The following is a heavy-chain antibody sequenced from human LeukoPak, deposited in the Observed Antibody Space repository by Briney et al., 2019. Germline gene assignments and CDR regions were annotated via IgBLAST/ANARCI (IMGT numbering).Heavy chain of an antibody. J-gene: IGHJ4*02. V-gene: IGHV3-21*01. Sequence: PGGSLRLSCAASGFTFSSYSMNWVRQAPGKGLEWASSISSSSSYIYYADSVKGRFTISRDNAKNSLYLQMNSLRAEDTAVYYCARDRRTTFDYWGQGTLVTVSS. CDR1: GFTFSSYS. D-gene: IGHD1-1*01. CDR2: ISSSSSYI. CDR3: ARDRRTTFDY.